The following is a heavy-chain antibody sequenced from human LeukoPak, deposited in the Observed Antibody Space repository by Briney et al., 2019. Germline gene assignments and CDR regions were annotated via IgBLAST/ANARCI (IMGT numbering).Heavy chain of an antibody. V-gene: IGHV4-59*08. Sequence: PSETLSLTCTVSGGSISSYYWSWIRQPPGKGLEWIAYISDIGSINYNPSLKSRVTISLDTSKNQFSLRLSSVTAADTAVYYCAGHHPRNTVDFWGQGTLVTVSS. CDR2: ISDIGSI. CDR1: GGSISSYY. D-gene: IGHD2/OR15-2a*01. CDR3: AGHHPRNTVDF. J-gene: IGHJ4*02.